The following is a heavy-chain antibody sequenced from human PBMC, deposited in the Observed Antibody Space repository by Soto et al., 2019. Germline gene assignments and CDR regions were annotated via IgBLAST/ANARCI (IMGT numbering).Heavy chain of an antibody. J-gene: IGHJ4*02. D-gene: IGHD6-6*01. CDR1: GGSINDFY. V-gene: IGHV4-59*01. CDR2: IYYSGST. CDR3: ARVGGVAARTFDY. Sequence: SETLSLTCPVSGGSINDFYWSWIRQPPGKGLAWIGYIYYSGSTDYNPSLKGRVTISVDTSKNQFSLKLRSVTAADTAVYYCARVGGVAARTFDYWGQGTLVTVSS.